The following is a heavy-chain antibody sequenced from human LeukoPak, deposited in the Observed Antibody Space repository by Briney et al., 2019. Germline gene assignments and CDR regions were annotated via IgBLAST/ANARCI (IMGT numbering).Heavy chain of an antibody. D-gene: IGHD2-2*01. CDR3: ARVMGYCNIDSCLNWFDP. CDR1: GDSVSSNSAA. Sequence: TLSLTCAISGDSVSSNSAAWNWIRQSPSRGLEWLGRTYYRSKWYNDYAVSVKSRITINPDTSKNQFSLKLRSVTAADTAVYYCARVMGYCNIDSCLNWFDPWGQGSLVTVSS. J-gene: IGHJ5*02. CDR2: TYYRSKWYN. V-gene: IGHV6-1*01.